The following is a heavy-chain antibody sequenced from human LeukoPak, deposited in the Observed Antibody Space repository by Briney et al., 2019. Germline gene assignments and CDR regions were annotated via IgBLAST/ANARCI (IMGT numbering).Heavy chain of an antibody. Sequence: SETLSLTCTVSGVSISTRNYYWGWIRQPPGKGLEWIGNIFYSGSTYYSPSFKSRVTISVDTSRNQFSLRLSSVTAADTAVYYCARVLTIRRSGFDIWGQGTMVTVSS. V-gene: IGHV4-39*07. J-gene: IGHJ3*02. CDR2: IFYSGST. CDR3: ARVLTIRRSGFDI. CDR1: GVSISTRNYY. D-gene: IGHD3-3*01.